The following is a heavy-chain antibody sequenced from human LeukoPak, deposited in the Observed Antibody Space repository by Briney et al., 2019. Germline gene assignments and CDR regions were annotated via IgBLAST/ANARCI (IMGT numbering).Heavy chain of an antibody. V-gene: IGHV3-53*01. D-gene: IGHD6-13*01. J-gene: IGHJ4*02. CDR3: AGTKNIAAAGRLDY. CDR1: GFTVSTNY. Sequence: GGPLRLSCAASGFTVSTNYMNWVRQAPGKGLEWVSVLYSVGDTYYGDSVKGRFTISRDNSKNTLYLQMNSLRAEDTAVYYCAGTKNIAAAGRLDYWGQGTLVTVSS. CDR2: LYSVGDT.